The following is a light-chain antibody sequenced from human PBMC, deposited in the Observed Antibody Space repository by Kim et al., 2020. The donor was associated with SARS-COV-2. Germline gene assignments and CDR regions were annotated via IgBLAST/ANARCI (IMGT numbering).Light chain of an antibody. CDR3: ATWDDSLNGRGV. J-gene: IGLJ3*02. Sequence: RVTISCSGSSSNIGSNTVNWYQQLPGTAPKLLIYTNDQRPSGVPDRFSGSKSGTSASLAISGLQSDDEADYYCATWDDSLNGRGVFGGGTKVTVL. V-gene: IGLV1-44*01. CDR1: SSNIGSNT. CDR2: TND.